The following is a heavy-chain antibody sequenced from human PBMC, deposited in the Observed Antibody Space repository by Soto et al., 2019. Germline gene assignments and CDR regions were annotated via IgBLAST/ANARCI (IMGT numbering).Heavy chain of an antibody. D-gene: IGHD2-15*01. CDR1: GYTFTSYG. V-gene: IGHV1-18*04. CDR2: ISAYNGNT. CDR3: ARDQNLGVAAIDAFDI. Sequence: GASVKVSCKASGYTFTSYGISWVRQAPGQGLEWMGWISAYNGNTNYAQKLQGRVTMTTDTSTSTAYMELRSLRSDDTAVYYCARDQNLGVAAIDAFDIWGQGTMVTVSS. J-gene: IGHJ3*02.